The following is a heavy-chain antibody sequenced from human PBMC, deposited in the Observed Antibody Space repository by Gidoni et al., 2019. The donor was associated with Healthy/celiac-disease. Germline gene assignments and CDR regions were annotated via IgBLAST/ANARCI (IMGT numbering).Heavy chain of an antibody. Sequence: QVQLVQSGAEVKKPGASVKVSCQASGYTFTRYAMHWVRQAPGQRLEWMGWINAGNGNTKYSQKSQGRVTITRDTSASTAYMELSSLRCEDTAVYYCARDRNPITRYFDYWGQGTMVTVSS. CDR1: GYTFTRYA. CDR3: ARDRNPITRYFDY. CDR2: INAGNGNT. D-gene: IGHD3-10*01. J-gene: IGHJ4*02. V-gene: IGHV1-3*01.